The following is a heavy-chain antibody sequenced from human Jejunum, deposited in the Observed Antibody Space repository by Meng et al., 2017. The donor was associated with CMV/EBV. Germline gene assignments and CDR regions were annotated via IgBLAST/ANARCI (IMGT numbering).Heavy chain of an antibody. Sequence: CCAVSGFSVSSSYMSWVRQAPGKGLEWVSIIYSGGSISYAESVKGRFTISRDKSQNTVFLQMNTLRADDTGVYYCARAPSLSPFDFWGQGTLVTVSS. CDR3: ARAPSLSPFDF. CDR2: IYSGGSI. J-gene: IGHJ4*02. V-gene: IGHV3-53*01. CDR1: GFSVSSSY.